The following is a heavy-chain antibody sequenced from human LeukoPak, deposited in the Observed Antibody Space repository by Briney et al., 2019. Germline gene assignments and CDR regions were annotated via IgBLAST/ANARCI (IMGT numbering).Heavy chain of an antibody. Sequence: SETLSLTCTVSGGSISSYYWSWIRQPPGKGLEWSGYIYYSGSTNYNPSLKSRVTVSVDTSKNQFSLKLSSVTAADTAVYYCARPRRVGATGAFDIWGQGTMVTVSS. CDR2: IYYSGST. V-gene: IGHV4-59*08. CDR3: ARPRRVGATGAFDI. CDR1: GGSISSYY. J-gene: IGHJ3*02. D-gene: IGHD1-26*01.